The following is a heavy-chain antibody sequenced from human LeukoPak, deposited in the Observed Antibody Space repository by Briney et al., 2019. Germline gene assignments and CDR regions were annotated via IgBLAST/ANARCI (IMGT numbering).Heavy chain of an antibody. D-gene: IGHD3-10*01. J-gene: IGHJ4*02. Sequence: GGSLRLSCAASGFTFSSYAMHWVRQAPGKGLEWVAVISYDGSKKYYADSVKGRFTISRDNSKNTLYLQMNSLRAEDTAVYYCARDYYGSGSPPDYWGQGTLVTVSS. CDR3: ARDYYGSGSPPDY. CDR1: GFTFSSYA. V-gene: IGHV3-30*04. CDR2: ISYDGSKK.